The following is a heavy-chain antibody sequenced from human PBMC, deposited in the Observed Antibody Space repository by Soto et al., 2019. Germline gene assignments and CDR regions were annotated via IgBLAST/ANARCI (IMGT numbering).Heavy chain of an antibody. D-gene: IGHD3-10*01. CDR1: GGSISSGDYY. CDR3: ARVLLWVGEDPGNWFDP. CDR2: IYYSGST. Sequence: QVQLQESGPGLVKPSQTLSLTCTVSGGSISSGDYYWSWIRQPPGKGLEWIGYIYYSGSTYYNPSLKGRVTISVDTSKNQFALKLSSVTAADTAVYYWARVLLWVGEDPGNWFDPWGQGTLVTVSS. J-gene: IGHJ5*02. V-gene: IGHV4-30-4*01.